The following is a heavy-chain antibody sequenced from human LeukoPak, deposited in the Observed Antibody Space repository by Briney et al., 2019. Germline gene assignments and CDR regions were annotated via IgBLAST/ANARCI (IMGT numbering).Heavy chain of an antibody. V-gene: IGHV3-30*18. CDR1: GFTFSSYG. J-gene: IGHJ6*02. CDR3: AKDVSALSHYYGMDV. Sequence: GGSLRLSCAASGFTFSSYGMHWVRQAPGKGLEWVAVISYDGSNKCYTDSVKGRFTISRDNSKNTLYLQMNSLRAEDTAVYYCAKDVSALSHYYGMDVWGQGTTVTVSS. CDR2: ISYDGSNK. D-gene: IGHD2/OR15-2a*01.